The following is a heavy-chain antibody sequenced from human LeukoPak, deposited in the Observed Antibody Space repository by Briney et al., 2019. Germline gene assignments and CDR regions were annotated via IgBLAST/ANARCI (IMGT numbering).Heavy chain of an antibody. Sequence: ASVKVSCKASGYTFTGYYMHWVRQAPGQGLEWMGWISAYNGNTNYAQKLQGRVTMTTDTSTSTAYMELRSLRSDHTAVYYCAREVGDSSGYYYGFDYWGQGTLVTVSS. J-gene: IGHJ4*02. CDR3: AREVGDSSGYYYGFDY. D-gene: IGHD3-22*01. CDR1: GYTFTGYY. CDR2: ISAYNGNT. V-gene: IGHV1-18*04.